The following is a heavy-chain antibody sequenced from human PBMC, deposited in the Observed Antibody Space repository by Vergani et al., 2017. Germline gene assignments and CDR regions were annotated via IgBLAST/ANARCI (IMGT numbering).Heavy chain of an antibody. CDR3: ARDITPKDGDHAAFDY. CDR2: IDPSDSYT. J-gene: IGHJ4*02. D-gene: IGHD4-17*01. CDR1: GYSFTSYW. V-gene: IGHV5-10-1*01. Sequence: EVQLVQSGAEVKKPGESLRISCKGSGYSFTSYWISWVRQMPGKGLEWMGRIDPSDSYTNYSPSFQGHVTISADKSISTAYLQWSSLKASDTAMYYCARDITPKDGDHAAFDYWGQGTLVTVSS.